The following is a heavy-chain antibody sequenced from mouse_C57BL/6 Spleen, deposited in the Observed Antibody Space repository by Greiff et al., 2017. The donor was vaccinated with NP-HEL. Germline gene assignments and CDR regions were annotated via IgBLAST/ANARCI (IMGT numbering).Heavy chain of an antibody. D-gene: IGHD3-2*02. CDR1: GFNIKDDY. CDR3: TKAQATVAY. Sequence: EVQLVESGAELVRPGASVKLSCTASGFNIKDDYMHWVKQRPEQGLEWIGWIDPENGDTEYASKFQGKATITADTSSNTAYLQLSSLTSEDTAVYYCTKAQATVAYWGQGTLVTVSA. V-gene: IGHV14-4*01. CDR2: IDPENGDT. J-gene: IGHJ3*01.